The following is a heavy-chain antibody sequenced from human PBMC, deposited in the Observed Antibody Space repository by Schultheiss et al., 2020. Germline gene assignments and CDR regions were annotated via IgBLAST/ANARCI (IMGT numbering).Heavy chain of an antibody. Sequence: SETLSLTCTVSGGSISSGGYYWSWIRQHPGEGLEWIGYIYYSGSTYYNPSLKSRVTISVDTSKNQFSLKLNSVTAADTAVYYCARVREAHYYYYYGMDVWGQGTTVTVSS. J-gene: IGHJ6*02. D-gene: IGHD3-3*01. CDR3: ARVREAHYYYYYGMDV. CDR1: GGSISSGGYY. CDR2: IYYSGST. V-gene: IGHV4-31*03.